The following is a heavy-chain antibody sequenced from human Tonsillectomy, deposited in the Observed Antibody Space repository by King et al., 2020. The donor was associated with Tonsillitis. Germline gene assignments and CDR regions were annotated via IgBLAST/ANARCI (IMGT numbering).Heavy chain of an antibody. CDR2: ISSSGSTI. D-gene: IGHD3-22*01. J-gene: IGHJ3*02. Sequence: VQLAESGGGLVQPGGSLRLSCAASGFTFSSYEMNWVRQAPGKGLEWVSYISSSGSTIYYADSVKGRFTISRANSKNSLYLQMNSLRAEDTAVYYCAREGIDYYDSSGYYRVDAFDIWGQGTMVTVSS. CDR3: AREGIDYYDSSGYYRVDAFDI. CDR1: GFTFSSYE. V-gene: IGHV3-48*03.